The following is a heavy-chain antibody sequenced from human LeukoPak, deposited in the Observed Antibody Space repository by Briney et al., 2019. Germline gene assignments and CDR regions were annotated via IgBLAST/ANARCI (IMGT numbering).Heavy chain of an antibody. V-gene: IGHV1-24*01. CDR3: ATDYYYDSSGSYYTVDY. J-gene: IGHJ4*02. CDR2: FDPENGET. CDR1: GYTLTELS. Sequence: ASVKVSCKVSGYTLTELSMHWVRQAPGKGLEWMGGFDPENGETFYAQKFQGRVTMTEDTSTDTAYMELSSLRSEDTAVYYCATDYYYDSSGSYYTVDYWGQGTLVTVSS. D-gene: IGHD3-22*01.